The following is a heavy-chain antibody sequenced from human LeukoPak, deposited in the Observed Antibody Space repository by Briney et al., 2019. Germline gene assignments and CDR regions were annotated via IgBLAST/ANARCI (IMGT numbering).Heavy chain of an antibody. CDR2: ISSSSSYI. V-gene: IGHV3-21*01. J-gene: IGHJ4*02. CDR1: GFTFSSYS. D-gene: IGHD6-13*01. CDR3: ARDLGKAGAKSVY. Sequence: VRSLRLSYAASGFTFSSYSMNWVRQAPGKGLEWVSAISSSSSYIYYADSVKGRFTISRDNAKNYLYLQMNSLRAEDTAQSDLARDLGKAGAKSVYWGQGSLVTVSS.